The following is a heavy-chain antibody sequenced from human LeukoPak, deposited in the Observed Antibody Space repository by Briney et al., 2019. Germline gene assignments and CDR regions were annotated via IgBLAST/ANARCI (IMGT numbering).Heavy chain of an antibody. J-gene: IGHJ6*03. CDR1: GYSFTNYW. CDR2: IYPADSDT. CDR3: ARQSLSYYYGSGSYRHYYYYYMDV. Sequence: GESLKISCKGSGYSFTNYWIGWVRQMPGKGLEWMGIIYPADSDTRYSPSFQDQVTISADKSISTAYLQWSSLKASDTAMYYCARQSLSYYYGSGSYRHYYYYYMDVWGKGTTVTVSS. V-gene: IGHV5-51*01. D-gene: IGHD3-10*01.